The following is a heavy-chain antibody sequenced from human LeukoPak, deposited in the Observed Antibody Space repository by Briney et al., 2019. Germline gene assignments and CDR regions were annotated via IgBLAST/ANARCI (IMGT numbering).Heavy chain of an antibody. Sequence: GGSLRLSCVASESILDNYAMHWVRQAPGKGLEWVAVIIYDGSKQYFGDSVKGRFTISRDSSKRTLYLHMNSLRPEDTAVYYCARDKFPYVDYAGYFDYWGQGTLVTVSS. CDR2: IIYDGSKQ. CDR3: ARDKFPYVDYAGYFDY. J-gene: IGHJ4*02. D-gene: IGHD4-17*01. CDR1: ESILDNYA. V-gene: IGHV3-30*04.